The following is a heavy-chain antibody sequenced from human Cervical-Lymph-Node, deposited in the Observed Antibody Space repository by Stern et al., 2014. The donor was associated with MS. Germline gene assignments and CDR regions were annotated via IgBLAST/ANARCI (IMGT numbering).Heavy chain of an antibody. CDR1: GGTFSSYA. V-gene: IGHV1-69*01. J-gene: IGHJ6*02. CDR2: IIPIFGTA. Sequence: VQLVESGAEVQQPGSSVKVSCKASGGTFSSYAISWERQAPGQGLEWMGGIIPIFGTANYAQKFQGRVTITADESTSTAYMELSSLRSEDTAVYYCARGELKEGLVRGMDVWGQGTTVTVSS. CDR3: ARGELKEGLVRGMDV. D-gene: IGHD1-26*01.